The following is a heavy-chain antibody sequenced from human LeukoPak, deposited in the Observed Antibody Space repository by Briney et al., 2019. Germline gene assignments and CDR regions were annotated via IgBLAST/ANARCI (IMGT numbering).Heavy chain of an antibody. CDR2: IYHSGST. CDR3: ARGGSSVQDFDY. D-gene: IGHD1-26*01. CDR1: GGSISSGGYS. Sequence: SQTLSLTCAVSGGSISSGGYSWSWIRQPPGKGLEWIGYIYHSGSTYYNPSLKSRVTISVDRSKNQFSLKLSSVTAADTAVYCWARGGSSVQDFDYWGRGTLVTVSS. J-gene: IGHJ4*02. V-gene: IGHV4-30-2*01.